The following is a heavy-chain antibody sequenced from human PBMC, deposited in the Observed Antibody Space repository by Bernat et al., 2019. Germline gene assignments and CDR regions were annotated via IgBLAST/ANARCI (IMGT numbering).Heavy chain of an antibody. CDR2: INAGNGNT. CDR1: GYSFTTYG. Sequence: QVQLVQSGAEVKKPGASVKVSCKAFGYSFTTYGMHWVRQAPGQRLEWMGWINAGNGNTKYSQNFQGRVTITRDTSASTAYMELSSLRSEDTAVYYCARGGYNSDWDYFYYMDVWGKGTTVTVS. D-gene: IGHD1-20*01. V-gene: IGHV1-3*01. J-gene: IGHJ6*03. CDR3: ARGGYNSDWDYFYYMDV.